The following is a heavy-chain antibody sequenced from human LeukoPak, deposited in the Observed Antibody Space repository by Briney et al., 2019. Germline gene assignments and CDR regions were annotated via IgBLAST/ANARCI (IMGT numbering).Heavy chain of an antibody. Sequence: SSETLSLTCTVSGGSISSSSYYWGWIRQPPGKGLEWIGSIYYSGSTYYNPSLKSRVTISVDTSKNQFSLKLSSVTAADTAVYYCAREGGGSGNWFDPWGQGTLVTVSS. V-gene: IGHV4-39*07. D-gene: IGHD1-26*01. CDR3: AREGGGSGNWFDP. J-gene: IGHJ5*02. CDR2: IYYSGST. CDR1: GGSISSSSYY.